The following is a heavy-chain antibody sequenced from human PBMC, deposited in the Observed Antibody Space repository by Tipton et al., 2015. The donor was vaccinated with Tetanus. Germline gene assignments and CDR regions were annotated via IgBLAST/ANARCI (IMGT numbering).Heavy chain of an antibody. CDR2: TSYDEGHK. D-gene: IGHD6-13*01. CDR1: GFTFSGSA. J-gene: IGHJ5*01. V-gene: IGHV3-30*04. CDR3: ARDLRYSGSWNDS. Sequence: SLRLSCAASGFTFSGSAMHWVRQASGKGLEWVAFTSYDEGHKYYADSVRGRFTVSRDNSKSTLYLQMNSLRTEDTAVYYCARDLRYSGSWNDSWGQGTLVTVSS.